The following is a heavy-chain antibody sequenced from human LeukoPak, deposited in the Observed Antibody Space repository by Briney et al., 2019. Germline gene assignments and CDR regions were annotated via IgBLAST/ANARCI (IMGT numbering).Heavy chain of an antibody. Sequence: GGSLRLSCAASGFTFSSYWMHWVRQAPGKGLVWVSRINSDGSSTTYADSVKGRFTISRDNAKNSLYLQMNSLRAEDTAVYYCARDAIVGATRGSWFDSWGQGTLVTVSS. D-gene: IGHD1-26*01. V-gene: IGHV3-74*01. CDR2: INSDGSST. CDR1: GFTFSSYW. J-gene: IGHJ5*01. CDR3: ARDAIVGATRGSWFDS.